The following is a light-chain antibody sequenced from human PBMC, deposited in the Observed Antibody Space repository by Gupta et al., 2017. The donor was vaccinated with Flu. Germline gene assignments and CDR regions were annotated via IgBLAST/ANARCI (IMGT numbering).Light chain of an antibody. CDR1: SGHINYD. V-gene: IGLV4-69*01. CDR2: VNAYGTH. CDR3: QTWDTGKGV. J-gene: IGLJ2*01. Sequence: QLVLTQSPSASASLGASVKLTCTLGSGHINYDIAWHQQQPEKGPRFLMKVNAYGTHTNGDGSPVRFSGYSSGADRYLTISSLQAEDEDDYYCQTWDTGKGVFGGGTRLTVL.